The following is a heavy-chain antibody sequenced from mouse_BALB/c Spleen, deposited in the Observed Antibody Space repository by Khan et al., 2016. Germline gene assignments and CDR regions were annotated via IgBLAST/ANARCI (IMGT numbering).Heavy chain of an antibody. CDR1: GYSFTGYY. J-gene: IGHJ3*01. CDR2: ITSYNGAT. Sequence: LVKTGASVKISCKASGYSFTGYYMHWVKQSHGKSLEWIGYITSYNGATSYNQKFKGKATFTVDTSCSTAYMQFNSLTSEDSAVXYCASPYGSSYVGFAYWGQGTLVTVSA. D-gene: IGHD1-1*01. V-gene: IGHV1S34*01. CDR3: ASPYGSSYVGFAY.